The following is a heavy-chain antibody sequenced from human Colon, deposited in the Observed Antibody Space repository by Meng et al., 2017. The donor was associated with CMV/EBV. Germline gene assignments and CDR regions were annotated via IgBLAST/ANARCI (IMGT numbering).Heavy chain of an antibody. CDR3: ARELVVPAAIHGMDV. J-gene: IGHJ6*02. Sequence: GGSLRLSCAASGFTFSSYWMSWVRQAPGKGLEWVANIKQDGSEKYYVDSVKGRFTISRDNAKNSLYLQMNSLRAEDTAVYYCARELVVPAAIHGMDVWGQGTTVTVSS. CDR2: IKQDGSEK. CDR1: GFTFSSYW. D-gene: IGHD2-2*01. V-gene: IGHV3-7*01.